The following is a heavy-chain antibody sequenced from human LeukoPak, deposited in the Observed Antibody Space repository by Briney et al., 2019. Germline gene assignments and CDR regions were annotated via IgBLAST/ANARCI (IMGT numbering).Heavy chain of an antibody. J-gene: IGHJ4*02. CDR2: INHSGST. D-gene: IGHD6-13*01. Sequence: PSETLSLTCAVYGGSFSGYYWSWIRQPPGKGLEWIGEINHSGSTNYNPSLKSRVTISVDTSRNQFSLKLGSVTAADTAVYYCARGPLRIAAAGTDDYWGQGTLVTVSS. V-gene: IGHV4-34*01. CDR1: GGSFSGYY. CDR3: ARGPLRIAAAGTDDY.